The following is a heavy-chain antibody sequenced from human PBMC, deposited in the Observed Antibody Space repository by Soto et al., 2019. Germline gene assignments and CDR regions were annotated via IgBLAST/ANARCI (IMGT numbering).Heavy chain of an antibody. D-gene: IGHD2-2*01. J-gene: IGHJ4*02. V-gene: IGHV3-23*01. CDR3: AKDGTSTRDHFDY. CDR1: GFTLSSLA. CDR2: IAGSGGHT. Sequence: PGGSLRLSCAASGFTLSSLAMSWVRQAPGKGLEWVSVIAGSGGHTYYADSVKGRFTISRDTSRNTLYLQMNSLRAEDTAVYYCAKDGTSTRDHFDYWGQGTLVTVSS.